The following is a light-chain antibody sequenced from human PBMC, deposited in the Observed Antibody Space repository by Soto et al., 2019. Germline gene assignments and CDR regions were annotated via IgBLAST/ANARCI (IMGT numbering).Light chain of an antibody. CDR3: QQRSNWPPIT. J-gene: IGKJ5*01. CDR2: DAS. CDR1: QSVSSY. Sequence: IVLMQSPGTLSLSPGERATLSCRASQSVSSYLAWYQQKPGQAPRLLIYDASNRATGIPARFSGSGSGTDFTLTISSLEPEDFAVYYCQQRSNWPPITFGQGTRLEIK. V-gene: IGKV3-11*01.